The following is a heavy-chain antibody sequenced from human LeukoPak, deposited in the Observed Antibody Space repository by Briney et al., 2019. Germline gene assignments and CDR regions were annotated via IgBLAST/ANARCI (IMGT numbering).Heavy chain of an antibody. CDR3: ARDHRYAFDN. CDR1: GFSFIDYS. D-gene: IGHD5-12*01. J-gene: IGHJ4*01. V-gene: IGHV3-48*01. CDR2: IGISSGNT. Sequence: GGSLRLSCAASGFSFIDYSMNWVRQAPGKGLEWISYIGISSGNTKYADSVKGRFTISRDKARNSLYLQMNSLRVEDTAMYYCARDHRYAFDNWGHGTLVTVSS.